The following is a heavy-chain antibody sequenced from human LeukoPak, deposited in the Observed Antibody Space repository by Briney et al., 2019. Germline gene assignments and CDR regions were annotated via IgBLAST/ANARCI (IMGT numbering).Heavy chain of an antibody. CDR3: ARDVVVGATPGNYYYGMDV. CDR2: IGVSDDT. V-gene: IGHV3-23*01. CDR1: GFTFSSYG. Sequence: GGSLRLSCAASGFTFSSYGMSWVRQAPGKGLEWVSVIGVSDDTSYADSVKGRFTISRDNAKNSLYLQMNSLRAEDTAVYYCARDVVVGATPGNYYYGMDVWGQGTTVTVSS. J-gene: IGHJ6*02. D-gene: IGHD2-15*01.